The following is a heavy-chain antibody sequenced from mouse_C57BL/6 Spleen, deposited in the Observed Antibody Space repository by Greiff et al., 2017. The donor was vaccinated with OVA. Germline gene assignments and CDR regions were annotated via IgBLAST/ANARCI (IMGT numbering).Heavy chain of an antibody. CDR3: ARSSTMVTTGFAY. D-gene: IGHD2-2*01. CDR2: IDPSDSYT. V-gene: IGHV1-69*01. CDR1: GYTFTSYW. Sequence: QVQLQQPGAELVMPGASVKLSCKASGYTFTSYWMHWVKQRPGQGLEWIGEIDPSDSYTNYNQKFKGKSTLTVDKSSSTAYMQLSSLTSEDSAVYYCARSSTMVTTGFAYCGQGTLVTVSA. J-gene: IGHJ3*01.